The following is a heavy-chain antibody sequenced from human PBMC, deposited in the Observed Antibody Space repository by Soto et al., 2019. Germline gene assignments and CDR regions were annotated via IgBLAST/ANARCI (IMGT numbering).Heavy chain of an antibody. CDR2: INAGNGNT. J-gene: IGHJ4*02. D-gene: IGHD2-15*01. CDR3: ARDLGVATTFDY. V-gene: IGHV1-3*01. CDR1: VYTFTSYA. Sequence: ASVKVSCKASVYTFTSYAMHWVRQAPGQRLEWMGWINAGNGNTKYSQKFQGRVTITRDTSASTAYMELSSLRSEDTAVYYCARDLGVATTFDYWGQGTLVTVSS.